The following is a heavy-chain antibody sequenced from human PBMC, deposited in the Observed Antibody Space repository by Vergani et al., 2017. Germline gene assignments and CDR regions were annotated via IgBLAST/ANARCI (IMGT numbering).Heavy chain of an antibody. CDR1: GFTFSSYA. CDR3: EKVGRAEVAGTFGAFDI. J-gene: IGHJ3*02. D-gene: IGHD6-19*01. Sequence: EVQLLESGGGLVQPGGSLRLSCAASGFTFSSYAMSWVRQAPGKGLEWVSTLSSSDRRTHYADSVKGRFTISRDNSKKTLFLLINSLRPEDTAVYYCEKVGRAEVAGTFGAFDIWGQGTMVTVSS. CDR2: LSSSDRRT. V-gene: IGHV3-23*01.